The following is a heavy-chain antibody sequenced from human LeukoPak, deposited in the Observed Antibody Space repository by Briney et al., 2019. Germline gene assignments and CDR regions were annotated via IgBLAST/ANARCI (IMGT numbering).Heavy chain of an antibody. CDR2: IIPILGIA. Sequence: SVKVSCKASGYSFTAYYMHWVRQAPGQGLEWMGRIIPILGIANYAQKFQGRVTITADKSTSTAYMELSSLRSEDTAVYYCASSSVTTVSYGMDVWGQGTTVTVSS. J-gene: IGHJ6*02. D-gene: IGHD4-17*01. CDR3: ASSSVTTVSYGMDV. CDR1: GYSFTAYY. V-gene: IGHV1-69*02.